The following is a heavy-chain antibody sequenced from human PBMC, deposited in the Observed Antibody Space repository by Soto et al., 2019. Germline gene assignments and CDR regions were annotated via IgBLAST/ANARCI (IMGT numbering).Heavy chain of an antibody. CDR3: ARAPTYYDILTGYYFDY. J-gene: IGHJ4*02. D-gene: IGHD3-9*01. V-gene: IGHV4-34*01. CDR2: INHSGST. CDR1: GGSFSGYY. Sequence: SETLSLTCAVYGGSFSGYYWSWIRQPPGKGLEWIGEINHSGSTNYNPSLKSRVTISVDTSKNQFSLKLSSVTAADTAVYYCARAPTYYDILTGYYFDYWGQGTLVTVSS.